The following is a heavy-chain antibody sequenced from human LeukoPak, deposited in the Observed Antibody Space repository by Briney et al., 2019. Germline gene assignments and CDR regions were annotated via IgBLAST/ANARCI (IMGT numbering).Heavy chain of an antibody. CDR3: ARVAYYYDSSGYYYDAFDI. CDR2: ISAYNGNT. D-gene: IGHD3-22*01. J-gene: IGHJ3*02. Sequence: ASVKVSCKASGYTFTSYGISWVRQAPGQGLEWMGWISAYNGNTNYAQKLQGRVTMTTDTSTSPAYMELRSLRSDDTAVYYCARVAYYYDSSGYYYDAFDIWGQGTMVTVSS. CDR1: GYTFTSYG. V-gene: IGHV1-18*01.